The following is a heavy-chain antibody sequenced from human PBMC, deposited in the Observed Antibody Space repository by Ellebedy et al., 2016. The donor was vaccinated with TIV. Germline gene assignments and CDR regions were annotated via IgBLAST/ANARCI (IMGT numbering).Heavy chain of an antibody. J-gene: IGHJ6*02. CDR3: ARDRLWSLYYYYGMDV. CDR2: IIPIFGTA. V-gene: IGHV1-69*13. D-gene: IGHD2/OR15-2a*01. CDR1: GGTFSSYA. Sequence: AASVKVSCKASGGTFSSYAISWVRQAPGQGLEWMGGIIPIFGTANYAQKFQGRVTITADESTSTAYMELSSLRSEDTAVYYCARDRLWSLYYYYGMDVWGQGTTVTVSS.